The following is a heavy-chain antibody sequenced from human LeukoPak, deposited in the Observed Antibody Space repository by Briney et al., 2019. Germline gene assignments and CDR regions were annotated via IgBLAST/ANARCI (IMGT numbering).Heavy chain of an antibody. V-gene: IGHV4-4*07. Sequence: SETLSLTCTVSGGSISSYYWSWIRQPAGKGLEWIGRIYTSGSTYYNPSLKSRVTISVDTSKNQFSLKLSSVTAADTAVYYCARNNIVVVPAAYWFDPWGQGTLVTVSS. CDR2: IYTSGST. J-gene: IGHJ5*02. CDR3: ARNNIVVVPAAYWFDP. CDR1: GGSISSYY. D-gene: IGHD2-2*01.